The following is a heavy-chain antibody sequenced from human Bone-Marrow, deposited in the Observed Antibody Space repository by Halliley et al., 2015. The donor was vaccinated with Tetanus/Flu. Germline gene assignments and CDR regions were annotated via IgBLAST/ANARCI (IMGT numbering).Heavy chain of an antibody. V-gene: IGHV3-15*05. J-gene: IGHJ4*02. Sequence: GAPTDYAGTVKGRLTISRDDSKGMLHLQMDSLKTEDTALYYCTTDHSQTYYDILTDYNDFDYWGQGTLVTVSS. D-gene: IGHD3-9*01. CDR3: TTDHSQTYYDILTDYNDFDY. CDR2: GAPT.